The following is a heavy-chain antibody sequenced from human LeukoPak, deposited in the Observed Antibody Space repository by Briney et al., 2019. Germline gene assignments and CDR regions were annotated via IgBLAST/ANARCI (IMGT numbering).Heavy chain of an antibody. J-gene: IGHJ4*02. CDR1: GFTFSSYA. Sequence: GGSLRLSCAASGFTFSSYAMGWVRQAPGKGLEWVSCISGSGGSTYYAASVKGRFTISRDNSKNTLYLQMISLRAEDTAIYYCAKDSANFDSWGQGTLVTVSS. CDR3: AKDSANFDS. V-gene: IGHV3-23*01. D-gene: IGHD3-10*01. CDR2: ISGSGGST.